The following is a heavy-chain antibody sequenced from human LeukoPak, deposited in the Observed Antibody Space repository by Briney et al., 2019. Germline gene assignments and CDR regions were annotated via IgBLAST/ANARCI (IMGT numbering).Heavy chain of an antibody. Sequence: XLEWIGQIHYSGKADYNPSLRSRITISVDTSKNQMSLKVTSVTAADTAVYYCARFGVDYDMDVWGQGTTVTVS. D-gene: IGHD3-16*01. CDR2: IHYSGKA. J-gene: IGHJ6*02. V-gene: IGHV4-59*01. CDR3: ARFGVDYDMDV.